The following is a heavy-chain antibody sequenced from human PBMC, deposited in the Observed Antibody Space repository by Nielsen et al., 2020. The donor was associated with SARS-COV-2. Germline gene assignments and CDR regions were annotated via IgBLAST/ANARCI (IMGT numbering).Heavy chain of an antibody. CDR2: INPSDGST. CDR1: AYTFTNSY. D-gene: IGHD1-26*01. J-gene: IGHJ4*02. CDR3: ARGTDTRVVGSTFGYFDF. V-gene: IGHV1-46*01. Sequence: ASVQVSCNASAYTFTNSYLNWVRQPPGQGLEWMGIINPSDGSTRYAQKFQGRVTMTRDKSTSTVYLEVSSLRSEDTALFYCARGTDTRVVGSTFGYFDFWGQGTLVTVSS.